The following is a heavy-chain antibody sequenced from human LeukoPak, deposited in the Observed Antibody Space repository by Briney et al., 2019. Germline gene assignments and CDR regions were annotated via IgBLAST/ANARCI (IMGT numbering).Heavy chain of an antibody. CDR1: GGSISSSSYY. CDR2: IYYSGST. V-gene: IGHV4-39*07. J-gene: IGHJ2*01. Sequence: SETLSLTCTVSGGSISSSSYYWGWIRQPPGKGLEWIGSIYYSGSTYYNPSLKSRVTISVDTSKNQFSLKLSSVTAADTAVYYCARDPRSYSSITTPNWYFDLWGRGTLVTVSS. D-gene: IGHD3-3*01. CDR3: ARDPRSYSSITTPNWYFDL.